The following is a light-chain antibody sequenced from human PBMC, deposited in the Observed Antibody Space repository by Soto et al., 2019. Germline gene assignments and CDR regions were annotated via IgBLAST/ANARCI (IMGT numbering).Light chain of an antibody. CDR3: GAWDDSLSGAV. CDR1: SSNIGVKE. J-gene: IGLJ2*01. V-gene: IGLV1-51*01. Sequence: QSVLSQPPSVSAAPGQKVTISCSGSSSNIGVKEVSWYQQFPGTAPKDLIYDNDMRPSGIPDRFSGSKSGTSATLGITGLQSGDEADYYCGAWDDSLSGAVFGGGTKLTVL. CDR2: DND.